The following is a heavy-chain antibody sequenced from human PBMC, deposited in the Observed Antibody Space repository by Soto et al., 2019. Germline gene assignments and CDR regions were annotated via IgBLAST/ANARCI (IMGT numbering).Heavy chain of an antibody. CDR3: ARDSVASDSSSSHRHYYYYGMDV. CDR1: GGSISSGDYY. J-gene: IGHJ6*02. CDR2: IYYSGST. Sequence: SETLSLTCTVSGGSISSGDYYWSWIRQPPGKGLEWIGYIYYSGSTYYNLSLKSRVTISVDTSKNQFSLKLSSVTAADTAVYYCARDSVASDSSSSHRHYYYYGMDVWGQGTTVTVSS. V-gene: IGHV4-30-4*01. D-gene: IGHD6-13*01.